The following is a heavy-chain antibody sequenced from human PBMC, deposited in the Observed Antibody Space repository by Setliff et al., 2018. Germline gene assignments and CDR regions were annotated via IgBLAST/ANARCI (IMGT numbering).Heavy chain of an antibody. V-gene: IGHV5-51*01. CDR1: GYSFTSYW. Sequence: PGESLKISCKGSGYSFTSYWIGWVRQMPGKGLEWMGIIYPGDSDTRYSPSFQGQVIVSADKSINTAYLQWSSLKASDTAIYYCTRHEDRNKCTSSSCYRENDAFDVWGQGAKVTVS. J-gene: IGHJ3*01. CDR3: TRHEDRNKCTSSSCYRENDAFDV. D-gene: IGHD2-2*01. CDR2: IYPGDSDT.